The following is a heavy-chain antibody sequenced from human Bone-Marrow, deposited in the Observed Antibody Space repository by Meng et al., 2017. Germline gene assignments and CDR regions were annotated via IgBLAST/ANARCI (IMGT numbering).Heavy chain of an antibody. CDR3: ARDRRVVGATTLGGATHDP. V-gene: IGHV1-3*01. D-gene: IGHD1-26*01. CDR1: AYTFTSYA. J-gene: IGHJ5*02. Sequence: VQLVQSGAEVKKPGASVKCSCKASAYTFTSYAMNWVRQAPGQRLEWMGWINAGNGNTKYSQKFQGRVTITRDTSASTAYMELSSLRSEDTAVYYCARDRRVVGATTLGGATHDPWGQGTLVTVSS. CDR2: INAGNGNT.